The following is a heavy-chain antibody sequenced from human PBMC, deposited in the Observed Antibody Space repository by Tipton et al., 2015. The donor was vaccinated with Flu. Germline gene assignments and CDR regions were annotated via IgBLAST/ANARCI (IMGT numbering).Heavy chain of an antibody. CDR3: SRGLATFGPSTPFDH. V-gene: IGHV4-30-2*01. J-gene: IGHJ4*02. Sequence: LRLSCSVSGDSMNTDDFSWSWIRQPPGKALEWIGYIYYNGNTFYNPSFRSRVSMSIDGSKTEFSLKLKSVTAADTAVYFCSRGLATFGPSTPFDHWGQGALVTVSS. D-gene: IGHD3-16*01. CDR1: GDSMNTDDFS. CDR2: IYYNGNT.